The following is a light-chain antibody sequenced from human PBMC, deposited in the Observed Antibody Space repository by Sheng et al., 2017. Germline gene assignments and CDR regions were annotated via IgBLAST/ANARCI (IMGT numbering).Light chain of an antibody. V-gene: IGLV2-8*01. CDR2: DVS. CDR1: SSDVGGYNS. J-gene: IGLJ2*01. CDR3: SSDAGSNNVV. Sequence: QSALTQSPSASGSPGQSVTISCTGTSSDVGGYNSVCWYQQHPGKAPKLMIYDVSNRPSGVPDRFSGSKSGNTASLTVSGLQAEDEADYYCSSDAGSNNVVFGGGTKLTVL.